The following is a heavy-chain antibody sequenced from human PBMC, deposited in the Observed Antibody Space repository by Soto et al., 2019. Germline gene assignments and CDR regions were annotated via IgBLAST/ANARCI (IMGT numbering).Heavy chain of an antibody. J-gene: IGHJ4*02. Sequence: PSETLSLTCTVSGGSISSYYWSWIRQPPGKGLEWIGYIYYSGSTNYNPSLKSRVTISVDTSKNQFSLKLSPVTAADTAVPYCSCRKYHSDSSVYPFGDWGEGTRGTV. V-gene: IGHV4-59*01. CDR1: GGSISSYY. CDR3: SCRKYHSDSSVYPFGD. D-gene: IGHD3-22*01. CDR2: IYYSGST.